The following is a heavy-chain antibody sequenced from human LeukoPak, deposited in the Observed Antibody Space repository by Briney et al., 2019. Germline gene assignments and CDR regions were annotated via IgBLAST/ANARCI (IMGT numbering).Heavy chain of an antibody. CDR1: GGTFSSYA. V-gene: IGHV1-69*05. D-gene: IGHD3-3*01. J-gene: IGHJ3*02. CDR2: IIPLFHTT. CDR3: ARGQGLEWLLSGAFDI. Sequence: GASVKVSCKASGGTFSSYAISWVRQAPGQGLEWMGGIIPLFHTTNSAQKFQGRVTITRNTSISTAYMELSSLRSEDTAVYYCARGQGLEWLLSGAFDIWGQGTMVTVSP.